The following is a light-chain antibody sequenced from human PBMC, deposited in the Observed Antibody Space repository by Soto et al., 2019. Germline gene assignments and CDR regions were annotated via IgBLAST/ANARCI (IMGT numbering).Light chain of an antibody. Sequence: QSVLTQTASVSGSPGQSITISCTGTSGDVDSHYVAWYQQHPNKAPKVLIYEGNNRPSGVSDRFSGSKSGNTASLTISGLQAEDEADYYCSSHTPNITLFGGGTQLTVL. J-gene: IGLJ2*01. CDR2: EGN. CDR3: SSHTPNITL. CDR1: SGDVDSHY. V-gene: IGLV2-14*03.